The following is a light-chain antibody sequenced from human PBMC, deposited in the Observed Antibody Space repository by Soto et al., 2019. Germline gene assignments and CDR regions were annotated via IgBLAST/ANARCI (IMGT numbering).Light chain of an antibody. CDR1: ESVSSN. J-gene: IGKJ5*01. Sequence: EVVMTQSPATLSVSPRERATLSYTPSESVSSNLAWYQQRPGQAPRLVIYGASTRATGIPARFSGGGSGTEFTLTISSLQSEDFAVYYCQQYNSWPPITFGQGTRLEIK. CDR3: QQYNSWPPIT. V-gene: IGKV3-15*01. CDR2: GAS.